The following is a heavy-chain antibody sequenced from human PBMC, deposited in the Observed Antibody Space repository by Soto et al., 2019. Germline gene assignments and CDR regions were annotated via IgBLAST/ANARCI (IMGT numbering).Heavy chain of an antibody. CDR3: AKVIFNGMSYYYGMDV. CDR1: GFTFSSYA. J-gene: IGHJ6*02. V-gene: IGHV3-23*01. D-gene: IGHD2-8*01. CDR2: ISGSGGST. Sequence: GGSLRLSCAASGFTFSSYAMSWVRQAPGKGLEWVSAISGSGGSTYYADSVKGRFTISRDNSKNTLYLQMNSLRAEDTAVYYCAKVIFNGMSYYYGMDVWGQGTTVTVSS.